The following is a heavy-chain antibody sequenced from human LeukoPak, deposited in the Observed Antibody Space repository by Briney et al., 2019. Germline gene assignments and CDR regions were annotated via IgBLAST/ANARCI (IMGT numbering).Heavy chain of an antibody. J-gene: IGHJ4*02. V-gene: IGHV1-2*02. CDR1: GYTFTGYY. Sequence: ASVKVSCKASGYTFTGYYIHWVRQAPGQGLEWVGWISPNSGGTSYAQKFQGRVTMTRDTSITTAYMELTRLTSDDTAVYYCARGDIVGASWIDHRGQGVPVTVSS. D-gene: IGHD1-26*01. CDR3: ARGDIVGASWIDH. CDR2: ISPNSGGT.